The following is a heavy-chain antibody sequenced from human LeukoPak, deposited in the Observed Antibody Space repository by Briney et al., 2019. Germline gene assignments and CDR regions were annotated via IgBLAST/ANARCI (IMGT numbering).Heavy chain of an antibody. Sequence: SQTLSLTCAISGDSVSDNGAAWNWIRQSPSRGLEWLGRTYYRSKWSTDYALFVKGRITISADTSKNQFSLQLNSVNPEDTAVYYCAEGFGGRVRSWGQGTLVTVSS. V-gene: IGHV6-1*01. CDR1: GDSVSDNGAA. CDR3: AEGFGGRVRS. D-gene: IGHD2-15*01. CDR2: TYYRSKWST. J-gene: IGHJ4*02.